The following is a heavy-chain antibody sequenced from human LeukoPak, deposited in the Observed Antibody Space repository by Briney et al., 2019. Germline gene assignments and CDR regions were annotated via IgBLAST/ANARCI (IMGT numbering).Heavy chain of an antibody. V-gene: IGHV3-48*03. Sequence: PGGSLRLSCAASGFDLGHYEVNWVRQAPGKGLEWIAHISVRAATIYYGDSVKGRFTISRDNAKNSLYLQMNSLRAEDTAVYYCARVGVWELLRPGTGYYYYMDVWGKGTTVTVSS. CDR1: GFDLGHYE. J-gene: IGHJ6*03. D-gene: IGHD1-26*01. CDR2: ISVRAATI. CDR3: ARVGVWELLRPGTGYYYYMDV.